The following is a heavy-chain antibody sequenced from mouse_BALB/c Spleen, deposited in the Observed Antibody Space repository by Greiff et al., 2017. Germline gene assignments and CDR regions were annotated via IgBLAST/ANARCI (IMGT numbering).Heavy chain of an antibody. J-gene: IGHJ4*01. CDR2: IDPANGNT. CDR3: ARGGLRIYYYAMDY. D-gene: IGHD3-1*01. Sequence: EVQVVESGAELVKPGASVKLSCTASGFNIKDTYMHWVKQRPEQGLEWIGRIDPANGNTKYDPKFQGKATITADTSSNTAYLQLSSLTSEDTAVYYCARGGLRIYYYAMDYWGQGTSVTVSS. CDR1: GFNIKDTY. V-gene: IGHV14-3*02.